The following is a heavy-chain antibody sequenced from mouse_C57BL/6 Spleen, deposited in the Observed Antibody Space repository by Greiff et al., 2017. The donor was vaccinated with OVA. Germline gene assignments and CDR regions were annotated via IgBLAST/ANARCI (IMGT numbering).Heavy chain of an antibody. D-gene: IGHD2-4*01. V-gene: IGHV1-59*01. J-gene: IGHJ1*03. CDR3: ARGRDYDEGYFDV. CDR2: IDPSDSYT. CDR1: GYTFTSYW. Sequence: QVQLQQPGAELVRPGTSVKLSCKASGYTFTSYWMHWVKQRPGQGLEWIGVIDPSDSYTNYNQKFKGKATLTVDTSSSTAYMQLSSLTSEDSAVYYCARGRDYDEGYFDVWGTGTTVTVSS.